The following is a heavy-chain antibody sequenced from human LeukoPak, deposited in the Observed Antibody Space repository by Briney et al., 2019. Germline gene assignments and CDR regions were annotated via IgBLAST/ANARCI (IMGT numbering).Heavy chain of an antibody. D-gene: IGHD3-22*01. Sequence: SETLSLTCAVYGGSFSTHYWSWIRQSPAKGLEWIGEINHSGTTNYNPSLMSRVTISVDTSKNQFSLKLTSVTAADAAVYYCARVLYYDSSGYYHYYYYYYGMDVWGQGTTVTVSS. CDR3: ARVLYYDSSGYYHYYYYYYGMDV. V-gene: IGHV4-34*01. CDR2: INHSGTT. CDR1: GGSFSTHY. J-gene: IGHJ6*02.